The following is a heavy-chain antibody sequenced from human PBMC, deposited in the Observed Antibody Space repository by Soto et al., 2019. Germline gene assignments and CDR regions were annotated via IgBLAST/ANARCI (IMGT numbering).Heavy chain of an antibody. V-gene: IGHV3-23*01. J-gene: IGHJ5*02. CDR1: GFTFSSYA. CDR2: ISGSGGST. CDR3: AKGYSSGWYEWFDP. Sequence: EVQLLESGGGLVQPGGSLRLSCAASGFTFSSYAMSWVRQAPGKGLEWVSAISGSGGSTYYADSVKGRFTISRDNSKNELYVQMKSLRAEDTAVYYCAKGYSSGWYEWFDPWGQGTLVTVSS. D-gene: IGHD6-19*01.